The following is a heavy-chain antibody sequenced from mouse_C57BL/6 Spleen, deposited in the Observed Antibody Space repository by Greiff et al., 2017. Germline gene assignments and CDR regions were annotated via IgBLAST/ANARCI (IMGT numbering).Heavy chain of an antibody. CDR2: ISSGSSTI. D-gene: IGHD1-1*01. V-gene: IGHV5-17*01. J-gene: IGHJ2*01. Sequence: EVKVVESGGGLVKPGGSLKLSCAASGFTFSDYGMHWVRQAPEKGLEWVAYISSGSSTIYYADTVKGRFTISRDNAKNTLFLQMTSLRSEDTAMYYCARSTTVAGDYWGQGTTLTVSS. CDR1: GFTFSDYG. CDR3: ARSTTVAGDY.